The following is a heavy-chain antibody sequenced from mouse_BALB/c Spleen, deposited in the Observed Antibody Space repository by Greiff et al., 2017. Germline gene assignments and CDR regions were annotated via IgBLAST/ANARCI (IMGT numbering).Heavy chain of an antibody. V-gene: IGHV5-17*02. J-gene: IGHJ2*01. Sequence: EVQLVESGGGLVQPGGSRKLSCAASGFTFSSFGMHWVRQAPEQGLEWVAYISSGGSTINYADTVKGRFTISRDNPKNTPFLQMTSLRSEDTAIYYCGRTGGYRDDLDYWGQGTTLTVSS. CDR2: ISSGGSTI. D-gene: IGHD2-14*01. CDR3: GRTGGYRDDLDY. CDR1: GFTFSSFG.